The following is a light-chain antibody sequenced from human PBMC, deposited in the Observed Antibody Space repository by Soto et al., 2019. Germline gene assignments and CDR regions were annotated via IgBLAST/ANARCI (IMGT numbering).Light chain of an antibody. J-gene: IGKJ1*01. Sequence: DIQLTQSPSTLSASVGDRVTITCRASQTISTFLAWYQQKPGKAPHLLIYGASSLQSGVPSRFSGSGSGTEFTLSISSLKPDDLGTYYCQQYIGLWTFGQGTKVDLK. V-gene: IGKV1-5*01. CDR2: GAS. CDR3: QQYIGLWT. CDR1: QTISTF.